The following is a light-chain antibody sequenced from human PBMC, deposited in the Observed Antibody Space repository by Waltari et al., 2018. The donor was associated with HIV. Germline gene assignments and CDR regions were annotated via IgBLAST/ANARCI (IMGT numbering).Light chain of an antibody. Sequence: QSALTQPPSASGSPGQSVTLSCTGTSSDVGGYNYVSWHQQHPGKAPKLMIYDVIKRPSGVPELFSGSKSGNTASLTVSGLQPEDAADYYCSSHAGSKVVFGGGTRLTVL. CDR3: SSHAGSKVV. V-gene: IGLV2-8*01. CDR1: SSDVGGYNY. J-gene: IGLJ2*01. CDR2: DVI.